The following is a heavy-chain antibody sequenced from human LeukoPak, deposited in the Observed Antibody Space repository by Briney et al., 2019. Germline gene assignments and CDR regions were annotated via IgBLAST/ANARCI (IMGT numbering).Heavy chain of an antibody. V-gene: IGHV3-23*01. J-gene: IGHJ4*02. CDR2: ISGSGGST. CDR1: GFTFSSYA. CDR3: AKDRLFEIPAATDY. Sequence: SGGSLRLSCAASGFTFSSYAMSWVRQAPGKGLEWVSTISGSGGSTYYADSVKGRFTISRDNSKNTLHLQMNSLRAEDTAVYYCAKDRLFEIPAATDYWGQGTLVTVSS. D-gene: IGHD2-2*01.